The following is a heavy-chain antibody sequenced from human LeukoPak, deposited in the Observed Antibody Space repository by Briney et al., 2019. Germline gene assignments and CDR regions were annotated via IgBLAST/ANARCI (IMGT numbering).Heavy chain of an antibody. CDR1: GGSFSGYY. CDR2: INHSGST. D-gene: IGHD6-13*01. J-gene: IGHJ4*02. Sequence: SETLSLTCAVYGGSFSGYYWSWIRQPPGKGLEWIGKINHSGSTNYNPSLKSRVTISVDTSKNQFSLKLSSVTAADTAVYYCARGQGVSSWYRYWGQGTLVTVSS. V-gene: IGHV4-34*01. CDR3: ARGQGVSSWYRY.